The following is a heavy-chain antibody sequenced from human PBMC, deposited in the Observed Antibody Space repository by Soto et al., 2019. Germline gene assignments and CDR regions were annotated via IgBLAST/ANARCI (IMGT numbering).Heavy chain of an antibody. J-gene: IGHJ5*02. V-gene: IGHV1-18*01. Sequence: ASVKVSCKTSGYTFNTYGITWVRQAPLQGHELMGWLSAYDRKTTYAEKFQGRVTLTTDTSTSTAYMELRSLRSDDTAIYYCAIDPNEFWTRYWFDPWGQGTPVTVSS. CDR2: LSAYDRKT. CDR3: AIDPNEFWTRYWFDP. D-gene: IGHD3-3*01. CDR1: GYTFNTYG.